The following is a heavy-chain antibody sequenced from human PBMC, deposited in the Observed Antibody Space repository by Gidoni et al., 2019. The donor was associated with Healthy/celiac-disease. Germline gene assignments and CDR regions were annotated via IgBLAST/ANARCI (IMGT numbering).Heavy chain of an antibody. CDR2: IKQYGSEK. J-gene: IGHJ4*02. Sequence: EVQLVESGGGLVQPGGSLRLSCAASGFTFSIYWMSWVRQAPGKVLGWVANIKQYGSEKYYVDSVKGRFTISRDNAKNSLYLQMNSLSAEDTAVYYCARASLWFGEFPFDYWGQGTLVTVSS. CDR1: GFTFSIYW. CDR3: ARASLWFGEFPFDY. V-gene: IGHV3-7*03. D-gene: IGHD3-10*01.